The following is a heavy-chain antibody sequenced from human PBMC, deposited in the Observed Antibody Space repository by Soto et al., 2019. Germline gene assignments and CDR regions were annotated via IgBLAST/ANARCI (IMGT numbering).Heavy chain of an antibody. J-gene: IGHJ6*02. CDR3: AHRGCSAGSCKLWYYYYGMDV. D-gene: IGHD2-15*01. V-gene: IGHV2-5*02. CDR2: IYWDDDK. Sequence: QITLKESGPTLVKPTQTLTLTCTFSGFSLSTSGVGVGWIRQPPGKALEWLALIYWDDDKRYSPSLKSRLTTTKDTSKNQVVLTMTNMDPVDTATYYCAHRGCSAGSCKLWYYYYGMDVWGQGTTVTVSS. CDR1: GFSLSTSGVG.